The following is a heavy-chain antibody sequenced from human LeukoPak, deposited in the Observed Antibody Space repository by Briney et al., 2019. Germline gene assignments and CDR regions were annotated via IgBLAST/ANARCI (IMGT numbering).Heavy chain of an antibody. Sequence: SETLSLTCTVSGGSINNYYWSWIRQPPGQGLQWIAYIYYSGSTSYNPSLKSRVTISVDTSKNQFSLKLRSVTAADTAVYYCARDRGGRTGYASGDFDYWGQGTLVTVSS. V-gene: IGHV4-59*12. CDR3: ARDRGGRTGYASGDFDY. CDR1: GGSINNYY. D-gene: IGHD5-12*01. J-gene: IGHJ4*02. CDR2: IYYSGST.